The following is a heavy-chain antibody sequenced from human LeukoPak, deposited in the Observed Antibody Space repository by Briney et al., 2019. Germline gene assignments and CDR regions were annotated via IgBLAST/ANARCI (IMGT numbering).Heavy chain of an antibody. V-gene: IGHV3-7*05. Sequence: PGGSLRLSCAASGFTFSSYWMNWVRQAPGKGLEWVANIKEDGSEKSYVDSVKGRFTISRDNAKTSLYLQMNSLRAEDTAVYYCARGKFWAFDIWGQGTMVTVSS. J-gene: IGHJ3*02. CDR3: ARGKFWAFDI. CDR2: IKEDGSEK. CDR1: GFTFSSYW.